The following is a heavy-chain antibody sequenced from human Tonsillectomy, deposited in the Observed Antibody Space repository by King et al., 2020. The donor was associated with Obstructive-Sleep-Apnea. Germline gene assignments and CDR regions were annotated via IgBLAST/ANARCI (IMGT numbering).Heavy chain of an antibody. Sequence: QLQESGPGLGKPSETLSLSCTVSGASISTSYYWSWIRQPPGKGLEWIGSSYYSGSTYYNPSLKSRVTISVDTSKNQLSLNLSSVTAADTAVYYCARGPSLGEENDYWGQGTLVTVSS. CDR1: GASISTSYY. D-gene: IGHD2-21*01. J-gene: IGHJ4*02. CDR2: SYYSGST. V-gene: IGHV4-39*07. CDR3: ARGPSLGEENDY.